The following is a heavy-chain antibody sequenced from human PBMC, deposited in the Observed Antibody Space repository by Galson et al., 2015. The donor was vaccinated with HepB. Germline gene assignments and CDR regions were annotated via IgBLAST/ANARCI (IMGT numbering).Heavy chain of an antibody. CDR3: ATTATTGSQVPLDY. D-gene: IGHD1-1*01. V-gene: IGHV4-59*08. J-gene: IGHJ4*02. Sequence: SETLSLTCNVSGASVSTNYWAWVRQPPGKGLEWIGYIYYSRSTNYSPSLKSRGTIFVDTSKNQLSLRLSSVTAADTGVYYCATTATTGSQVPLDYWGQGTLVTVSS. CDR1: GASVSTNY. CDR2: IYYSRST.